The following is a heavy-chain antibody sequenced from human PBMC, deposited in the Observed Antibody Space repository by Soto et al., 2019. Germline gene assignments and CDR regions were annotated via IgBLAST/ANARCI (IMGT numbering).Heavy chain of an antibody. CDR3: AKEVWSGPMDV. Sequence: QVQLVESGGGVVQPGRSLRLSCAASGFTFSSYGMHWVRQAPGKGLEWVAVIYDGSNKYYADSVKGRFTISKDNSKNTVYLQMNSLRAEDTAVYYCAKEVWSGPMDVWGQGTTVTVSS. CDR1: GFTFSSYG. V-gene: IGHV3-30*18. D-gene: IGHD3-3*01. J-gene: IGHJ6*02. CDR2: IYDGSNK.